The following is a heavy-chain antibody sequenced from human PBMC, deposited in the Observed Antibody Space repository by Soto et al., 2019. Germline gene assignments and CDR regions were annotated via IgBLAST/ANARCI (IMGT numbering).Heavy chain of an antibody. V-gene: IGHV3-30-3*01. CDR2: ISYDGSNK. D-gene: IGHD3-10*01. CDR3: ASDPYGSGSSLDY. Sequence: QVQLVESGGGVVQPGRSLRLSCAASGFTFSSYAMHWVRQAPGKGLEWVAVISYDGSNKYYADSVKGRFTISRDNSKNTRYLKMNSLRAEYRPVYYFASDPYGSGSSLDYGGRGTLVAVSS. CDR1: GFTFSSYA. J-gene: IGHJ4*02.